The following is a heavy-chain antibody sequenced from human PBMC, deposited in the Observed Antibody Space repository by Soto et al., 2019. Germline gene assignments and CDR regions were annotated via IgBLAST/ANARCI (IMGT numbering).Heavy chain of an antibody. CDR1: GFTFSNAW. Sequence: EVQLVESGGGLVKPGGSLRLSCAASGFTFSNAWMSWVRQAPGKGLEWVGHIKSKTDGGTTDYAAPVKGRFTISRDDAKNTLFLQMNSLKTEDSAVYYCTTIRPDMVATIIGGYDAFDVWGQGTMVTVSS. CDR2: IKSKTDGGTT. D-gene: IGHD5-12*01. J-gene: IGHJ3*01. CDR3: TTIRPDMVATIIGGYDAFDV. V-gene: IGHV3-15*01.